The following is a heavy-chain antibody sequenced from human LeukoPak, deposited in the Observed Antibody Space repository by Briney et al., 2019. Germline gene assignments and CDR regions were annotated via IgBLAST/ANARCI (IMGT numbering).Heavy chain of an antibody. CDR3: ARLGARQMLEY. CDR2: INSDGSST. CDR1: GFTFSSYW. Sequence: GGSLRLSCAASGFTFSSYWMHWVRQGPGKGLVWVSRINSDGSSTNYADSVRGRFTISRDNAENTLYLQMNSLRVEDTAVYYCARLGARQMLEYWGQGTLVTVSS. V-gene: IGHV3-74*01. J-gene: IGHJ4*02. D-gene: IGHD4-17*01.